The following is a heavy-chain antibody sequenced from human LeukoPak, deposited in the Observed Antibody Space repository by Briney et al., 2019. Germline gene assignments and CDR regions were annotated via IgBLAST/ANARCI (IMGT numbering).Heavy chain of an antibody. Sequence: QPGGSLRLSCAASGFTFSSYGMHWVRQAPGKGLEWVAFIRYDGSNKYYADSVKGRFTISRDNSKNTLYLQMNSLRAEDTAVYYCAKWWELTMVRGASFDYWGQGTLVTVSS. CDR1: GFTFSSYG. CDR3: AKWWELTMVRGASFDY. CDR2: IRYDGSNK. D-gene: IGHD3-10*01. J-gene: IGHJ4*02. V-gene: IGHV3-30*02.